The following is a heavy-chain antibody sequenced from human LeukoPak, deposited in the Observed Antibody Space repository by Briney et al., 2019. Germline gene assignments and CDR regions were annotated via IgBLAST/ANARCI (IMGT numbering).Heavy chain of an antibody. D-gene: IGHD2-15*01. J-gene: IGHJ4*02. CDR3: ARAFLVGYSPEEYFFDY. CDR1: GDSISNYY. CDR2: IDYSGST. V-gene: IGHV4-59*12. Sequence: SETLSLTCSVSGDSISNYYWSWIRQPPGKGLEWIGYIDYSGSTSYNPSLKSRVTISIDTSKNQFSLRLNSVTAADTAVYYCARAFLVGYSPEEYFFDYWGQGNLVTVSS.